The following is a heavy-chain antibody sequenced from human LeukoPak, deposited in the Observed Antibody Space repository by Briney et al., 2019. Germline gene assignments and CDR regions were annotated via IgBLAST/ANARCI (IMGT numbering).Heavy chain of an antibody. CDR2: ISGGGGST. CDR3: AKSRGSSWTYDAFYI. J-gene: IGHJ3*02. Sequence: GGSLRLSCAASGFTFSSYAMSWVRQAPGKGLEWVSAISGGGGSTYYADSVKGRFTISRDNSKNTLYLQMNSLRAEDTAVYYCAKSRGSSWTYDAFYIWGQGTMVTVSS. V-gene: IGHV3-23*01. D-gene: IGHD6-13*01. CDR1: GFTFSSYA.